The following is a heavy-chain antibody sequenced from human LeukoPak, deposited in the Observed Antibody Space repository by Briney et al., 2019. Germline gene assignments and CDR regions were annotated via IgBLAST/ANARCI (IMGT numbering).Heavy chain of an antibody. Sequence: PGGSLRLSCAASGFTFSDYYMNWVRQAPGRGLEWVSYISNSGSAKYYADSVKGRFTISRDNANNSVYLEMNSLRAEDTAVYYCASDSSGYFGPWGQGTLVTVSS. CDR2: ISNSGSAK. CDR3: ASDSSGYFGP. J-gene: IGHJ5*02. V-gene: IGHV3-11*01. D-gene: IGHD3-22*01. CDR1: GFTFSDYY.